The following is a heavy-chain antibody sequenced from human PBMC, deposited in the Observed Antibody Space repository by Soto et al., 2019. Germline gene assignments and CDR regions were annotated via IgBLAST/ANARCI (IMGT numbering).Heavy chain of an antibody. CDR3: TRDQGGSYDSWFDP. CDR1: TFSMYS. D-gene: IGHD1-26*01. Sequence: EVQIVESGGGLVQPGGSLSLSCNFTFSMYSMDWVRQAPGKGLEWVASISSGGVYIKYADSVKGRFTISRDNAKNSVSLQMNSLRVDDTALYFCTRDQGGSYDSWFDPWGQGTLVTVSS. CDR2: ISSGGVYI. J-gene: IGHJ5*02. V-gene: IGHV3-21*02.